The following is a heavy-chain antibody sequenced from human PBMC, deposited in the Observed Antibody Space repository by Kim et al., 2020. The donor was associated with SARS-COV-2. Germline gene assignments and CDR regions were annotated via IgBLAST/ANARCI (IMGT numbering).Heavy chain of an antibody. J-gene: IGHJ3*02. V-gene: IGHV3-13*01. CDR3: ARGLGTVTTGDDAFDI. Sequence: GGSLRLSCAASGFTFSSYDMHWVRQATGKGLEWVSAIGTAGDTYYPGSVKGRFTISRENAKNTLYLQMNSLRAGDTAVYYCARGLGTVTTGDDAFDIWGQGTMVTASS. CDR2: IGTAGDT. D-gene: IGHD4-17*01. CDR1: GFTFSSYD.